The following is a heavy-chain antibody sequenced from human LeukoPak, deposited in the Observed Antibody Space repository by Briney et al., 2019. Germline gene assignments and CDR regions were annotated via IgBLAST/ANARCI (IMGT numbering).Heavy chain of an antibody. J-gene: IGHJ4*02. CDR2: IYYSGST. CDR1: GGSISSYY. V-gene: IGHV4-59*01. D-gene: IGHD3-10*01. Sequence: SETLSLTCTVSGGSISSYYWSWIRQPPGKGLEWIGYIYYSGSTNYNPSLKSRVTISVDTSKNQFSLKLSSVTAADTAVYYCARSKGVRGVIIRGYGHYFDYWGQGTLVTVSS. CDR3: ARSKGVRGVIIRGYGHYFDY.